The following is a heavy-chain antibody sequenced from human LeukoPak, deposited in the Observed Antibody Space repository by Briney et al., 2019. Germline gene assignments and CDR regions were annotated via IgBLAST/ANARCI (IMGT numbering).Heavy chain of an antibody. CDR3: ARGTWSSSIDY. Sequence: PSETLSLTCTVSGGSISSGYYYWSWIHQPPGKGLEYIGYIYYGGTYYNPSLKSRVTISVDTSKNQFSLKLSSVTAADTAVYYCARGTWSSSIDYWGQGTLVTVSS. D-gene: IGHD6-6*01. V-gene: IGHV4-30-4*01. J-gene: IGHJ4*02. CDR1: GGSISSGYYY. CDR2: IYYGGT.